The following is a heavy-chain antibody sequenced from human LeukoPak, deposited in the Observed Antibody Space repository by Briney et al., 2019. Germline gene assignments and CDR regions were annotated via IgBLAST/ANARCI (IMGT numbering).Heavy chain of an antibody. CDR3: AKAHTGGI. Sequence: GRSLRLSCAASGFTFSTNGMHWVRQAPAKGLEWVAVISYDGSNRYYADSVTGRFTISRDNSENTLYLQMNSLRLEDTAVYYCAKAHTGGIWGQGTMVAVSS. CDR1: GFTFSTNG. D-gene: IGHD3-16*01. J-gene: IGHJ3*02. V-gene: IGHV3-30*18. CDR2: ISYDGSNR.